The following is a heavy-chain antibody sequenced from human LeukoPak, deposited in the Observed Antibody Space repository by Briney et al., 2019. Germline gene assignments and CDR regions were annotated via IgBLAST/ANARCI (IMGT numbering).Heavy chain of an antibody. Sequence: SETLSLTCTVSSGSISSNNHFWGWIRQPQGKGLEWIGNIDYSGSTDYNPSLKSRVSISVDTSKKQFYLKLTSVTAADTAVYYCARRGITMVRGVRNWFDPWGQGTLVTVSS. J-gene: IGHJ5*02. V-gene: IGHV4-39*07. CDR2: IDYSGST. CDR1: SGSISSNNHF. CDR3: ARRGITMVRGVRNWFDP. D-gene: IGHD3-10*01.